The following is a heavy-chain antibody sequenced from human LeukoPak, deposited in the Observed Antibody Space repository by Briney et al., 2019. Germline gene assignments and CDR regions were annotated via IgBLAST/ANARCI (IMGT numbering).Heavy chain of an antibody. J-gene: IGHJ4*02. CDR3: AGHAAISAAGTAPFDN. D-gene: IGHD6-13*01. Sequence: SETLSLTCTVSGGSISSYYWSWIRQPPGKGLEWIGYIYRGSTKYNPSLKSRVTISMDTSQNQISLRLLSVTAADTAVYYCAGHAAISAAGTAPFDNWGQGTLVTVSS. CDR1: GGSISSYY. CDR2: IYRGST. V-gene: IGHV4-59*08.